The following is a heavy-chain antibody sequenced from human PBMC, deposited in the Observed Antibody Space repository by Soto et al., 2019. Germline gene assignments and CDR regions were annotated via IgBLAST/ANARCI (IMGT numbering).Heavy chain of an antibody. V-gene: IGHV3-15*07. J-gene: IGHJ4*01. CDR3: STDSLFTGQLVRMDN. Sequence: GGSLRLSCAASGFTFSDAWINWVRQAPGKGLEWVGRIKSKIDGGTTDFAAPVKGRFAISRDDSRDMVYMEMYSLKTDDTAVYYCSTDSLFTGQLVRMDNWGHGTLVTVSS. CDR1: GFTFSDAW. D-gene: IGHD3-9*01. CDR2: IKSKIDGGTT.